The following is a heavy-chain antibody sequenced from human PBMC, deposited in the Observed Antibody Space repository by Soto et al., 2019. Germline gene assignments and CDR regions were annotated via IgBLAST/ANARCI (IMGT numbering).Heavy chain of an antibody. D-gene: IGHD3-3*01. CDR3: ARKFGVGSRIYF. CDR2: ISAYNGNT. CDR1: GYTFTSYG. Sequence: QVQLVQSGAEVKKPGASVKVSCKASGYTFTSYGISWVRQAPGQGLEWMGWISAYNGNTNDAQKLQGRVTSTTDTSTRTAYAELRSLRSDDTAVYSCARKFGVGSRIYFWAQGTLVTVSS. V-gene: IGHV1-18*01. J-gene: IGHJ4*02.